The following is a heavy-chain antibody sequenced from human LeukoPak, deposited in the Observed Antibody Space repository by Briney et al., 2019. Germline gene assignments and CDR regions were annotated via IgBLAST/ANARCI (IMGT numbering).Heavy chain of an antibody. Sequence: GGSLRLSCAASGFIFSSYWMSWVRQAPGKGLERVANIKQDGSEKYYVDSVKGRFTISRDNAKNSLYLQMNSLRAEDTAVYYCAREGYVTHYYYMDVWGKGTTVTISS. CDR2: IKQDGSEK. D-gene: IGHD1-1*01. J-gene: IGHJ6*03. CDR3: AREGYVTHYYYMDV. V-gene: IGHV3-7*01. CDR1: GFIFSSYW.